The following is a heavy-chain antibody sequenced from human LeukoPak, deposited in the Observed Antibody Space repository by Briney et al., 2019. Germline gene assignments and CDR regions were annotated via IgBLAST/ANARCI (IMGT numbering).Heavy chain of an antibody. CDR2: IYYSGST. D-gene: IGHD3-9*01. CDR1: GGSISSSSYY. V-gene: IGHV4-39*01. J-gene: IGHJ4*02. CDR3: ARLILTGYLYYFDY. Sequence: PSETLSLTCTVSGGSISSSSYYWGWIRQPPGKGLEWIGSIYYSGSTYYNPSLKSRVTISVDTSKNQFSLKLSSVTAADTAVYYCARLILTGYLYYFDYWGQGTLVTVFS.